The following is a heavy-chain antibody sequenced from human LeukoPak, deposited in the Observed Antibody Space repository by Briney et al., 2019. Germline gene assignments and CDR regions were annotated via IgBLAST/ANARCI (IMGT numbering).Heavy chain of an antibody. V-gene: IGHV3-7*01. J-gene: IGHJ4*02. D-gene: IGHD6-13*01. CDR1: GFSFSSYW. CDR2: IKQDGSEK. CDR3: ARQSSGIAATDKIDY. Sequence: GGSLRLSCAASGFSFSSYWMSRVRQAPGKGLGWVANIKQDGSEKYYVDSVKGRFTISRDNAKNSLYLQMNSLRVEDTAIYYCARQSSGIAATDKIDYWGQGTLVTVSS.